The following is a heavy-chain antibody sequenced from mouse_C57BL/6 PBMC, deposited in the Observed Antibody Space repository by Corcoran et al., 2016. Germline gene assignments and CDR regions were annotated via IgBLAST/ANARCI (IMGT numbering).Heavy chain of an antibody. CDR3: ARKVYYYGSSHEGYFDV. CDR2: INPNNGGT. CDR1: GYTFTDYY. J-gene: IGHJ1*03. D-gene: IGHD1-1*01. Sequence: EVQLQQSGPELVKPGASVKISCKASGYTFTDYYMNWVKQSHGKSLEWIGDINPNNGGTSYNQKFKGKATLTVDKSSSTAYMELRSLTSEDSAVYYCARKVYYYGSSHEGYFDVWGTGTTVTVSS. V-gene: IGHV1-26*01.